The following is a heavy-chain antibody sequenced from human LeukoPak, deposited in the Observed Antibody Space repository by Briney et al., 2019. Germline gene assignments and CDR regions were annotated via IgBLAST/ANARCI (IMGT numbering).Heavy chain of an antibody. D-gene: IGHD3-22*01. J-gene: IGHJ3*02. CDR1: GFTFSSYA. CDR3: AKDLDYYDSSGYYYDAFDI. Sequence: GGSLRLSCAASGFTFSSYAMSWVRQAPGKGLEWVSAISGSGGSTYYADSVKGRFTISRDNSKNTPYLQMNSLRAEDTAVYYCAKDLDYYDSSGYYYDAFDIWGQGTMVTVSS. V-gene: IGHV3-23*01. CDR2: ISGSGGST.